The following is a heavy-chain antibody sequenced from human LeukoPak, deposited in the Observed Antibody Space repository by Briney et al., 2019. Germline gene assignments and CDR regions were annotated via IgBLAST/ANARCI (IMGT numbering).Heavy chain of an antibody. J-gene: IGHJ6*03. CDR2: IYTSGST. D-gene: IGHD3-9*01. CDR3: AARYFGYYYYYMDV. V-gene: IGHV4-61*02. CDR1: GGSISSGSYY. Sequence: SETLSLTCTVSGGSISSGSYYWSWIRQPAGKGLEWIGRIYTSGSTNYNPSLKSRVTISVDTSKNQFSLKLSSVTAADTAVYYCAARYFGYYYYYMDVWGKGTTVTISS.